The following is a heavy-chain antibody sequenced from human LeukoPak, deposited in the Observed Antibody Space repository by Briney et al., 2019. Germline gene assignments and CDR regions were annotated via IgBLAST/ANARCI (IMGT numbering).Heavy chain of an antibody. CDR2: IRYDGSNK. J-gene: IGHJ4*02. CDR3: AKDRYSTSSTFTINPFDY. Sequence: GGSLRLSCAASGFTFSSYSMNWVRQAPGKGLEWVAFIRYDGSNKYYADSVKGRFTISRDNSKRTVDLQMNSLRLEDTAIYYCAKDRYSTSSTFTINPFDYWGQGILVTVSS. D-gene: IGHD2-2*01. V-gene: IGHV3-30*02. CDR1: GFTFSSYS.